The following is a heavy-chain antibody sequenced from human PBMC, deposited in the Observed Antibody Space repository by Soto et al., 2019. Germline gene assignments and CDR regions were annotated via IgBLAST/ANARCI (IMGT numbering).Heavy chain of an antibody. Sequence: GGSLRLSCTASGFTFGDYAMSWFRQAPGKGLEWVGFIRSKAYGGTTEYAASVKGRFTISRDDSKSIAYLQMNSLKTEDTAVYYCTRDYSNPYLHYGPGSYSFDYWGQGTLVTVSS. CDR1: GFTFGDYA. J-gene: IGHJ4*02. CDR2: IRSKAYGGTT. D-gene: IGHD3-10*01. V-gene: IGHV3-49*03. CDR3: TRDYSNPYLHYGPGSYSFDY.